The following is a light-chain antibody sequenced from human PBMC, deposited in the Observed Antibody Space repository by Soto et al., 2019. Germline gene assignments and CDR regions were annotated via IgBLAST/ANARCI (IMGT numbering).Light chain of an antibody. Sequence: VLTQPPSVSVAPGQTATITCGGNNIGGKNVHWYQRKPGQAPVLVVYDDSDRPSGIPERLSGSNSGNTATLTISRVEAGDEADYFCQVWDNRLVLFGGGTKLTVL. CDR3: QVWDNRLVL. J-gene: IGLJ2*01. V-gene: IGLV3-21*02. CDR1: NIGGKN. CDR2: DDS.